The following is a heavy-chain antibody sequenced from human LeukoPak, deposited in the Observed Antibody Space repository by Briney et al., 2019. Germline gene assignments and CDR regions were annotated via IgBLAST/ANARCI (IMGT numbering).Heavy chain of an antibody. CDR3: AKDFPPYSGSWYDAFDI. Sequence: GGSLRLSCAASGFTFTDYYMNWIRQAPGKGLEWVSSISISGSAIYYADSVKGRFTISRDNAKNSLYLQMNSLRAEDTALYYCAKDFPPYSGSWYDAFDIWGQGTMVTVSS. CDR1: GFTFTDYY. CDR2: ISISGSAI. J-gene: IGHJ3*02. D-gene: IGHD6-13*01. V-gene: IGHV3-11*01.